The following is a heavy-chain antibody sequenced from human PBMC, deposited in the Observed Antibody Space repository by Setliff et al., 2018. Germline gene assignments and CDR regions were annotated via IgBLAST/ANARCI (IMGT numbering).Heavy chain of an antibody. CDR1: GYTLTSHY. Sequence: ASVKVSCKASGYTLTSHYMHWVRQAPGLGLEWMGTINPSSGRTSYAQKFQGRVTMTRDTSTSTVYMDMSSLRSEDAAVYYCARDVFPYHYEGAFDIWGQGTMVTVSS. CDR2: INPSSGRT. J-gene: IGHJ3*02. D-gene: IGHD3-22*01. CDR3: ARDVFPYHYEGAFDI. V-gene: IGHV1-46*01.